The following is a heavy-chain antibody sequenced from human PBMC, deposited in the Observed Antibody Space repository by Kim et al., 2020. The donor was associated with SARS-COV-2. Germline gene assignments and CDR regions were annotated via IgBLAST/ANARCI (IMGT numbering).Heavy chain of an antibody. CDR3: ARGSSTYYDSSGYSIRFDY. V-gene: IGHV3-48*03. CDR1: GFTFSSYE. CDR2: ISSSGSTI. Sequence: GGSLRLSCAASGFTFSSYEMNWVRQAPGKGLEWVSYISSSGSTIYYADSVKGRFTISRDNAKNSLYLQMNSLRAEDTAVYYCARGSSTYYDSSGYSIRFDYWGQGTLVTVSS. D-gene: IGHD3-22*01. J-gene: IGHJ4*02.